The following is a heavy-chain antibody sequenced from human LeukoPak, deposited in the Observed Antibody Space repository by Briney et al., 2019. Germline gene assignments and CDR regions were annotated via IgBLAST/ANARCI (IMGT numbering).Heavy chain of an antibody. CDR3: ARSIGYGKLYYYYYMDV. CDR2: IKQDGSEK. J-gene: IGHJ6*03. CDR1: GFTFSSYG. D-gene: IGHD5-12*01. Sequence: PGGSLRLSCAASGFTFSSYGMHWVRQAPGKGLEWVANIKQDGSEKYYVDSVKGRFTISRDNAKNSLYLQMNSLRAEDTAVYYCARSIGYGKLYYYYYMDVWGKGTTVTVSS. V-gene: IGHV3-7*01.